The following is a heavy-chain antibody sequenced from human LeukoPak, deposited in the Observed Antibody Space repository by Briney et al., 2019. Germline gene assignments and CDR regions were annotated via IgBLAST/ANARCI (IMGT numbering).Heavy chain of an antibody. V-gene: IGHV3-23*01. Sequence: GGSLRLSCAASGFTFSSYAMSWVRQAPGKGLEWVSATSGSDGTTYYADSVKGRFTISRDNSKNTLYLQMDSLRAEDTAVCYCARGKTGDSWGQGTLVTVSS. CDR3: ARGKTGDS. CDR2: TSGSDGTT. D-gene: IGHD7-27*01. CDR1: GFTFSSYA. J-gene: IGHJ4*02.